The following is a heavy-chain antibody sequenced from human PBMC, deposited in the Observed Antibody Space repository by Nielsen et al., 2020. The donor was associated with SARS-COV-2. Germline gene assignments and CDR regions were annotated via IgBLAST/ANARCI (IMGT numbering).Heavy chain of an antibody. Sequence: GGSLRLSCAASGFTFSSYAMHWVRQAPGKGLEWVAVISYDGSNKYYADSVKGRFTISRDNSKNTLYLQMNSLRAEDTAVYYCARDPSRELLSGAFDIWGQGTMVTVSS. V-gene: IGHV3-30-3*01. CDR2: ISYDGSNK. CDR3: ARDPSRELLSGAFDI. D-gene: IGHD1-26*01. CDR1: GFTFSSYA. J-gene: IGHJ3*02.